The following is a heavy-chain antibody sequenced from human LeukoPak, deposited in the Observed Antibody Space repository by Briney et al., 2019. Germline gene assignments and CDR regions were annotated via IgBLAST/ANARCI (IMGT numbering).Heavy chain of an antibody. Sequence: SETLSLTCVVYGGSFSGYYWSWVRQPRGKGLEWIGEINHSGSTNYNPSLKSRVTISVDTSKNQFSLKLSSVTAADTAVYYCARAGWDYDSSGYLDYWGQGTLVTVSS. J-gene: IGHJ4*02. D-gene: IGHD3-22*01. CDR2: INHSGST. V-gene: IGHV4-34*01. CDR1: GGSFSGYY. CDR3: ARAGWDYDSSGYLDY.